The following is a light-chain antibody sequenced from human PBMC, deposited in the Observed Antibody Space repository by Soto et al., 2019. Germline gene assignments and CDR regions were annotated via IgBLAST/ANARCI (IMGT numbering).Light chain of an antibody. CDR1: SSDVGGYNY. V-gene: IGLV2-8*01. J-gene: IGLJ1*01. Sequence: QSALTQPASASGSPGQAVTISCTGTSSDVGGYNYVSWYQQHPGKVPKLMIYEVNKRHSAVPDLFSGSKTGNTASLTVTELEAEDEDDYSCTSYAGGHNVFGTGTKLTVL. CDR2: EVN. CDR3: TSYAGGHNV.